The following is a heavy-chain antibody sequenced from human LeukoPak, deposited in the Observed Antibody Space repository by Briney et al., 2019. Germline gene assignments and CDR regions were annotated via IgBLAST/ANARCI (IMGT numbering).Heavy chain of an antibody. J-gene: IGHJ5*02. CDR1: GYTFTSYD. CDR3: ARGRYCSGGSCYRYWFDP. CDR2: MNPNSGNT. Sequence: ASVKVSCKASGYTFTSYDINWVRQATGQGLEWMGWMNPNSGNTGYAQKFQGRVTMTRNTSISTAYMELSSLRSEDTAVYYCARGRYCSGGSCYRYWFDPWGQGTLVTVSS. V-gene: IGHV1-8*01. D-gene: IGHD2-15*01.